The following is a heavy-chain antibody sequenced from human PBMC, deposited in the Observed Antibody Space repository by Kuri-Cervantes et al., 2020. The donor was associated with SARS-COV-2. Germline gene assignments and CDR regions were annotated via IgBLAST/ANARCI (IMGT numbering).Heavy chain of an antibody. CDR3: ARVFLLDYYDSSGYYSD. Sequence: LRLSCTVSGGSIGSGDYYWSWIRQPPGKGLEWIGYIYFSGSTYYNPSLKSRVTISVDRSKNQFSLKLSSVTAADTAVYYCARVFLLDYYDSSGYYSDWGQGTLVTVSS. D-gene: IGHD3-22*01. CDR2: IYFSGST. CDR1: GGSIGSGDYY. J-gene: IGHJ4*02. V-gene: IGHV4-30-4*08.